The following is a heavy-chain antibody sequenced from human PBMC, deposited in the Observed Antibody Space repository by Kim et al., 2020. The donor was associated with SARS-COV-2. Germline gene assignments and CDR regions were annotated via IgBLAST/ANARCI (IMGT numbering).Heavy chain of an antibody. CDR3: ARDYCSSTSCDPGGYYYYGMDV. CDR1: GYTFTTYG. J-gene: IGHJ6*02. V-gene: IGHV1-18*01. Sequence: ASVKVSCKSSGYTFTTYGIGWVRQAPGQGPEWMGWINGKNGNTKSAQKFQGRVTMTTDTSTSAAYMELWSLTSDDTAVYYCARDYCSSTSCDPGGYYYYGMDVWGQGTTVTVS. D-gene: IGHD2-2*01. CDR2: INGKNGNT.